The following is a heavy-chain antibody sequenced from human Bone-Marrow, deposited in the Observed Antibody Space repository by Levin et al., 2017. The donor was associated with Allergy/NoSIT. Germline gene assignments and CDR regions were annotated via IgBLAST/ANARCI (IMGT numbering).Heavy chain of an antibody. Sequence: GESLKISCQASGYTFTSYGISWVRQAPGQGLEWMGWISAYNGNTNYAQKLQGRVTMTTDTSTSTAYMELRSLRSDDTAVYYCAGRPLYNWKAGWFDPWGQGTLVTVSS. CDR3: AGRPLYNWKAGWFDP. V-gene: IGHV1-18*01. CDR1: GYTFTSYG. CDR2: ISAYNGNT. J-gene: IGHJ5*02. D-gene: IGHD1-20*01.